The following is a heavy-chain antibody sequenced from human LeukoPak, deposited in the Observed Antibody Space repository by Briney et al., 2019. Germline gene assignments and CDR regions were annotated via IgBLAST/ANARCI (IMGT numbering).Heavy chain of an antibody. CDR2: IRYDGSNK. J-gene: IGHJ4*02. Sequence: GGSLRLSCAASGFTFSSYGMHWVRQAPGKGLEWVAFIRYDGSNKYYADSVKGRFTISRDNSKNTLYLQMNSLRAEDTAVYYCAKVWVTMVRGVIDYWGQGTLVTVSS. CDR3: AKVWVTMVRGVIDY. D-gene: IGHD3-10*01. CDR1: GFTFSSYG. V-gene: IGHV3-30*02.